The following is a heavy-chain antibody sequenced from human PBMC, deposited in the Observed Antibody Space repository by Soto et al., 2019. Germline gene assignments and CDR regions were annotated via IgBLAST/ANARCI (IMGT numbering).Heavy chain of an antibody. CDR2: TYYRSKWFK. D-gene: IGHD6-19*01. Sequence: PSQTLSLTCAISGDSVSSNSAAWNWIRQSPSRGLEWLGRTYYRSKWFKDYAVSVKSRITINPDTSKNQFSLQLNSVTPEDTAVYFCARGDSSGWSRGGFDYWGQGTLVTVSS. CDR3: ARGDSSGWSRGGFDY. J-gene: IGHJ4*02. CDR1: GDSVSSNSAA. V-gene: IGHV6-1*01.